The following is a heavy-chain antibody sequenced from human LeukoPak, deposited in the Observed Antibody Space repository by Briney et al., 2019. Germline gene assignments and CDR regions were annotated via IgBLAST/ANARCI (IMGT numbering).Heavy chain of an antibody. CDR3: ARGLSITIFGANYYYGMDV. Sequence: SQTLSLTCAVSGGSISSGGYSWSWIRQPPGKGLEWIGYIYHSGSTYYNPSIKSRVTISVDRSKNQFSLKLSSVTAADTAVYYCARGLSITIFGANYYYGMDVWGQGTTVTVSS. CDR2: IYHSGST. D-gene: IGHD3-3*01. J-gene: IGHJ6*02. V-gene: IGHV4-30-2*01. CDR1: GGSISSGGYS.